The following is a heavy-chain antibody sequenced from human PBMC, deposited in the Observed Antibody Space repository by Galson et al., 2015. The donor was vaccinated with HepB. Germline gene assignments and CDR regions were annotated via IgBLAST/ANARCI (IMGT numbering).Heavy chain of an antibody. CDR2: IYNSGST. Sequence: SETLSLTCTVSGGSISRYYWNWIRQPPGKTLEWIGHIYNSGSTDYNPSLKSRVTISVDTSKNQFSLNLNSVTAADTVVYYCARGDYGDPLDYWGQGTLVTVSS. CDR1: GGSISRYY. J-gene: IGHJ4*02. CDR3: ARGDYGDPLDY. V-gene: IGHV4-59*01. D-gene: IGHD4-17*01.